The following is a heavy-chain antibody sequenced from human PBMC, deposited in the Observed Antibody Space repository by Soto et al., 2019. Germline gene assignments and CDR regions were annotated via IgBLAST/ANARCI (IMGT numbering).Heavy chain of an antibody. CDR2: MYSGGST. J-gene: IGHJ1*01. D-gene: IGHD4-17*01. Sequence: EVQMVESGGGLVQPGGSLSLSCAASGFNVSSNYMSWVRQPPGKALEWVSVMYSGGSTYYADSVKGRFTISRHNSKNTLYLQMNSLRGEDMAVYYCARGHDYGEHSTRRIAEDFQNWGEGTLVTVSS. CDR1: GFNVSSNY. CDR3: ARGHDYGEHSTRRIAEDFQN. V-gene: IGHV3-53*04.